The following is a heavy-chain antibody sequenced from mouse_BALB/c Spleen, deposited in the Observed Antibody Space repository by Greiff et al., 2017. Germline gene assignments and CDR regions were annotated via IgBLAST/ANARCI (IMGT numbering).Heavy chain of an antibody. Sequence: EVQLVESGGGLVKPGGSLKLSCAASGFTFSSYAMSWVRQSPEKRLEWVAEISSGGSYTYYPDTVTGRFTISRDNAKNTLYLEMSSLRSEDTAMYYCASAWYHAMDYWGQGTSVTVSS. V-gene: IGHV5-9-4*01. CDR2: ISSGGSYT. CDR3: ASAWYHAMDY. CDR1: GFTFSSYA. J-gene: IGHJ4*01.